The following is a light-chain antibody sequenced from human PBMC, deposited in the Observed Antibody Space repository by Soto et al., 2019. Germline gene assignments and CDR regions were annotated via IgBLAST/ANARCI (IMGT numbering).Light chain of an antibody. CDR2: GAS. CDR1: QSVSNN. V-gene: IGKV3-15*01. CDR3: QQYNNWWT. J-gene: IGKJ1*01. Sequence: EIVMTQSPATLSVSPGERATLSCRASQSVSNNLAWYQKKPGQAPRLLIYGASTRATAIPARFSGSGSGTEFTLTISSLQSEDFAFYYCQQYNNWWTFGQGTTVDIK.